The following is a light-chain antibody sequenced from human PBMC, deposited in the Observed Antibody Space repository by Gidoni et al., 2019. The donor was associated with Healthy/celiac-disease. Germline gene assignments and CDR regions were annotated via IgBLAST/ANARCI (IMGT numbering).Light chain of an antibody. Sequence: EIVMTQSPATLSVSPGERATLSRRASQSVSSNLAWYQQKPGQAPRPLIYGASTRATGVPARFSSSGSGTEFTLTISSLQSEDFAVYYYQQYNNWPWRTFGQGTRLEIK. CDR1: QSVSSN. J-gene: IGKJ5*01. CDR2: GAS. V-gene: IGKV3-15*01. CDR3: QQYNNWPWRT.